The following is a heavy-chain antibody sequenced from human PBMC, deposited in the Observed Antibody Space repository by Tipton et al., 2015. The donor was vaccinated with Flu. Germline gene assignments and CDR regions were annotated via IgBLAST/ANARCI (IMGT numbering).Heavy chain of an antibody. Sequence: TLSLTCTVSGGSISSEDYYWSWIRQHPGKGLEWIGYIYDSGITYYNPSLSSRVVISIDTSKNQFCLRLSSVTAADTAVYYCARGATRRPFSGYDYTGYWGQGTLVTVSS. D-gene: IGHD5-12*01. CDR2: IYDSGIT. CDR3: ARGATRRPFSGYDYTGY. CDR1: GGSISSEDYY. V-gene: IGHV4-31*03. J-gene: IGHJ4*02.